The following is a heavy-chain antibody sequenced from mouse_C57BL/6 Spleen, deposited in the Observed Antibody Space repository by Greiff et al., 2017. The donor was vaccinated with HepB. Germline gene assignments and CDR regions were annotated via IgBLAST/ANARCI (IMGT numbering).Heavy chain of an antibody. J-gene: IGHJ2*01. CDR2: IHPNSGST. CDR3: ARYYDYDGYFDY. D-gene: IGHD2-4*01. Sequence: QVQLKQPGAELVKPGASVKLSCKASGYTFTSYWMHWVKQRPGQGLEWIGMIHPNSGSTNYNEKFKSKATLTVDKSSSTAYMQLSSLTSEDSAVYYCARYYDYDGYFDYWGQGTTLTVSS. CDR1: GYTFTSYW. V-gene: IGHV1-64*01.